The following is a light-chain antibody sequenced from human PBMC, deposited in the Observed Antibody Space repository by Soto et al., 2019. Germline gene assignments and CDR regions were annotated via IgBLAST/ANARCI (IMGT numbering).Light chain of an antibody. V-gene: IGLV2-14*01. J-gene: IGLJ1*01. CDR3: SSYTTSSTYV. CDR2: EVS. CDR1: NSDVGGYNY. Sequence: QSALTQPASVSGSPGQSITISCTGTNSDVGGYNYVSWYQQHPGKAPKVMIYEVSNRPSGVSDRFSGSKSGNTASLTISGLQAEDEADYYCSSYTTSSTYVFGTGTKLTVL.